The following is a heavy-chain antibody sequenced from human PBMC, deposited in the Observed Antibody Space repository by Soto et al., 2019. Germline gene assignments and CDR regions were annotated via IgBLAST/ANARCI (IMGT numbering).Heavy chain of an antibody. CDR1: GYTFTDYS. D-gene: IGHD3-10*01. Sequence: ASVKVSCKASGYTFTDYSFSWVRQAPGQGLEWMGWITAYNGSTNYAQKFQGRVTMTTDTSTSTAYMELRSLRSDDTAIYYCTREGSAPYYYYAMDAWGQGTTVTVSS. V-gene: IGHV1-18*01. CDR3: TREGSAPYYYYAMDA. CDR2: ITAYNGST. J-gene: IGHJ6*02.